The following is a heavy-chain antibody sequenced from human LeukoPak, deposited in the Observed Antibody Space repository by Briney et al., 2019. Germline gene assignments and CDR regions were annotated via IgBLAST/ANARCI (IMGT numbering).Heavy chain of an antibody. CDR3: ARPAFCGGDCYFPYYFDF. Sequence: GESLKISCKGSGYSFTRYWIGWVRQMPGKGLEWMGIIYPGDSAIRYSPSFQGRVTMSADKSVNPAYLQWSSLKASDTAMYYCARPAFCGGDCYFPYYFDFWGQGTLVTVSS. V-gene: IGHV5-51*01. CDR1: GYSFTRYW. D-gene: IGHD2-21*02. CDR2: IYPGDSAI. J-gene: IGHJ4*02.